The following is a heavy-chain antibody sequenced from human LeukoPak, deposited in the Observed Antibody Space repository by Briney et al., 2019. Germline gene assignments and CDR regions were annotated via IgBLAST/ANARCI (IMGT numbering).Heavy chain of an antibody. CDR2: INHSGST. CDR3: ATNLAGSSGYWLHDAFDI. Sequence: SETLSLTCAVYGGSFSGYYWSWIRQPPGKGLEWIGEINHSGSTNYNPSLKSRVTISVDTSKNQFSLKLSSVTAADTAVYYCATNLAGSSGYWLHDAFDIWGQGTMVTVSS. D-gene: IGHD3-22*01. J-gene: IGHJ3*02. V-gene: IGHV4-34*01. CDR1: GGSFSGYY.